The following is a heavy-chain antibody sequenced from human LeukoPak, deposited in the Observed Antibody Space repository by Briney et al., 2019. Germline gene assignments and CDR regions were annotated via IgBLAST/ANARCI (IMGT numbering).Heavy chain of an antibody. D-gene: IGHD6-13*01. Sequence: ASVKVSCKASGYTFTGYYMHWVRQAPGQGLEWMGWINPNSGGTNYAQKFQGRVTMTRDTSISTAYMELSRLRSDDTAVYYCARDQRYSSSRYSRLFDYWGQGTPVTVSS. J-gene: IGHJ4*02. CDR2: INPNSGGT. CDR1: GYTFTGYY. CDR3: ARDQRYSSSRYSRLFDY. V-gene: IGHV1-2*02.